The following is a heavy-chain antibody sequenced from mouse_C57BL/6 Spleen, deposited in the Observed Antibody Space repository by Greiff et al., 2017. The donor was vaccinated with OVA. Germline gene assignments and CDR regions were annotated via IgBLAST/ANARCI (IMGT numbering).Heavy chain of an antibody. CDR2: INPSTGGT. CDR3: ARLFYYYGSSYDDYAMDY. V-gene: IGHV1-42*01. CDR1: GYSFTGYY. J-gene: IGHJ4*01. D-gene: IGHD1-1*01. Sequence: EVQLQQSGPELVKPGASVKISCKASGYSFTGYYMNWVKQSPEKSLEWIGEINPSTGGTTYNQKFKAKATLTVDKSSSTAYMQLKSLTSEDSAVYYCARLFYYYGSSYDDYAMDYWGQGTSVTVSS.